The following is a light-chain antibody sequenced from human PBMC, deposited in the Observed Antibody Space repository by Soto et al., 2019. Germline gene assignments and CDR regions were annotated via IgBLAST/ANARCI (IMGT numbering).Light chain of an antibody. J-gene: IGLJ2*01. CDR2: EVS. Sequence: QSVLTQPASVSGSLGQSITISCTGSSSNVGHYNYVSWYQQHPGKAPKLLIYEVSIRPSGVSNRFSGSKSGNTASLTISGLQAEDEADYYCCSSPTSSTVVLFGGGTKLTVL. CDR1: SSNVGHYNY. V-gene: IGLV2-14*01. CDR3: CSSPTSSTVVL.